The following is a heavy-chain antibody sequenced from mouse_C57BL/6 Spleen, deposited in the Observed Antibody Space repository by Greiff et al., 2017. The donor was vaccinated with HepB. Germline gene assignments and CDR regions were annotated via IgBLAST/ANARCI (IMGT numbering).Heavy chain of an antibody. V-gene: IGHV1-7*01. CDR2: INPSSGNT. CDR1: GYTFTSYW. Sequence: VQLQQSGAELAKPGASVKLSCKASGYTFTSYWMHWVKQRPGQGLEWIGYINPSSGNTKYNQKFKDKATLTADKSSSTTYMQLNSLTYEDSAVYYCEKYKGSSEWYFEGWGTGTTVTVSS. J-gene: IGHJ1*03. D-gene: IGHD1-1*01. CDR3: EKYKGSSEWYFEG.